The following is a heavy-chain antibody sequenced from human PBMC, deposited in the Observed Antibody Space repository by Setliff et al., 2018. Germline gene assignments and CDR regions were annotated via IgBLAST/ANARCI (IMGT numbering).Heavy chain of an antibody. CDR1: GGSISSGSYY. J-gene: IGHJ4*02. D-gene: IGHD3-3*01. CDR3: RFWSGYYKNDY. CDR2: INHSGNT. Sequence: SETLSLTCAVSGGSISSGSYYWGWVRQSPGKGLDWIGEINHSGNTNYDPSLEGRISISVDTSKRQFSLKLSSVTAADMAVYYCRFWSGYYKNDYWAQGTVVTVSS. V-gene: IGHV4-39*07.